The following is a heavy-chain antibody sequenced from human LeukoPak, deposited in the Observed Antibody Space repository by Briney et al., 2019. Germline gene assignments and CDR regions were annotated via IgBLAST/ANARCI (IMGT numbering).Heavy chain of an antibody. CDR3: TRDPLGFGVDAFDI. CDR1: GFSFSSYA. V-gene: IGHV3-23*01. Sequence: GGSLRLSCAASGFSFSSYAMSWVRQAPGKGLECVAAFSGSCGSTYYADCAKGRFTISSDMSKNTLYLQMNSLRAEDTAVYYCTRDPLGFGVDAFDIWGQGTMVTVSS. CDR2: FSGSCGST. D-gene: IGHD3-3*01. J-gene: IGHJ3*02.